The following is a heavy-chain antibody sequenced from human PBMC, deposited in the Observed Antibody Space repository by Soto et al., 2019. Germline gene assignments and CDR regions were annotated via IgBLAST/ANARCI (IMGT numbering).Heavy chain of an antibody. D-gene: IGHD3-10*01. J-gene: IGHJ6*02. CDR3: AREGYYYGSGSYSPPRYYGMDD. CDR2: ISAYNDNT. V-gene: IGHV1-18*01. Sequence: QIQLVQSGAEVKKAGASVKVSCKASGYTFTNYGISWVRQALGQGLEWMGWISAYNDNTNYAQKFQGRVTLTTDTSTMTAYMELRSLTLDDTAVYDCAREGYYYGSGSYSPPRYYGMDDWGQGTTVTVFS. CDR1: GYTFTNYG.